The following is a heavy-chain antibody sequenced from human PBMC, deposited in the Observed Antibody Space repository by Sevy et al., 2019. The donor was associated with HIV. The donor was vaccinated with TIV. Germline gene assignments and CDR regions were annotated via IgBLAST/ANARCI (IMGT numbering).Heavy chain of an antibody. V-gene: IGHV3-23*01. D-gene: IGHD2-15*01. CDR1: GFTFSSYA. CDR2: ISGSGGST. Sequence: GGSLRLSCAASGFTFSSYAMSWVRQAPGKGLEWVAAISGSGGSTYYADSVKGRFTISRDNAKNTLYLQMNSLRTEDTAVYYCAKERARISYYYYGMDVWGQGTTVTVSS. CDR3: AKERARISYYYYGMDV. J-gene: IGHJ6*02.